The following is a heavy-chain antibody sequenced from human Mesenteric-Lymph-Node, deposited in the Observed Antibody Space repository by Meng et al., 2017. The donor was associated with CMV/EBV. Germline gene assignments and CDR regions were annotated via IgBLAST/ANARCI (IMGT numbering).Heavy chain of an antibody. D-gene: IGHD2-2*02. V-gene: IGHV3-74*01. CDR2: FNSDGNST. CDR3: ASTEGLVVSAAISTTKVLDYYGMDV. CDR1: GFTFSSYS. J-gene: IGHJ6*02. Sequence: GESLKISCAASGFTFSSYSMNWVRQAPGKGLEWVSRFNSDGNSTGYADSVKGRFTISRDNAKSTLYLQMNSLRAEDTAVYYCASTEGLVVSAAISTTKVLDYYGMDVWGQGTTVTVSS.